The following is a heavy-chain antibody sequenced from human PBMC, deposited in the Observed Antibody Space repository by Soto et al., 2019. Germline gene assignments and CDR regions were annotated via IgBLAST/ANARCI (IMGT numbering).Heavy chain of an antibody. CDR1: GYRFTSYW. D-gene: IGHD3-22*01. CDR3: ARKDKSGYFNWFDP. CDR2: IFPSDSDT. V-gene: IGHV5-51*01. J-gene: IGHJ5*02. Sequence: GESLKISCRTSGYRFTSYWNAWVRQIPGKGLEWMGIIFPSDSDTRYSPSFQGQVTISSDRSTSPVFLQWASLKASDTAGYFCARKDKSGYFNWFDPWGQGTLVTVSS.